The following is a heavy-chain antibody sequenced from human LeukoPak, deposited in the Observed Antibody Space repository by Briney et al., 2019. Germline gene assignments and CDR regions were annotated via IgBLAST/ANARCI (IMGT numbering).Heavy chain of an antibody. CDR3: ARDLVGAGNAFDI. J-gene: IGHJ3*02. CDR1: GFIFSTYT. CDR2: ITSGSNTI. D-gene: IGHD1-26*01. V-gene: IGHV3-48*04. Sequence: GSLRLSCAASGFIFSTYTMNWVRQAPGKGLEWVSYITSGSNTIHYADSVKGRFTISRDNAKNSLYLQMNSLRAEDTAVYYCARDLVGAGNAFDIWGQGTMVTVSS.